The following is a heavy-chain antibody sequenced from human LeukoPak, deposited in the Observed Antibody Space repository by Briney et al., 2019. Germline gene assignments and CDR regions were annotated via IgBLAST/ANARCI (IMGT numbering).Heavy chain of an antibody. J-gene: IGHJ4*02. CDR2: INSDGSST. CDR1: GFTFSSYW. D-gene: IGHD6-6*01. CDR3: AKGAAPSPYFWNY. V-gene: IGHV3-74*01. Sequence: GGSLRLSCAASGFTFSSYWMHWVRQAPGKGLVWVSRINSDGSSTSYADSVKGRFTISRDNSKNTLYLQMNSLRAEDTAVYYCAKGAAPSPYFWNYWGQGTLVTVSS.